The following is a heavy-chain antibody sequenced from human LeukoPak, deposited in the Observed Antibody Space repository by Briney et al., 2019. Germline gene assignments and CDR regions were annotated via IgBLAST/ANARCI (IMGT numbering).Heavy chain of an antibody. CDR3: ARGFVPTF. CDR1: GRSFSGYY. CDR2: INHSGST. D-gene: IGHD3-10*02. Sequence: PSETLSLTCAVYGRSFSGYYWSWIRQPPGKGLEWIGEINHSGSTNYNPSLKSRVAISADTSKNQFSLKLSSVTAADTAVYYCARGFVPTFWGQGTLVTVSS. J-gene: IGHJ4*02. V-gene: IGHV4-34*01.